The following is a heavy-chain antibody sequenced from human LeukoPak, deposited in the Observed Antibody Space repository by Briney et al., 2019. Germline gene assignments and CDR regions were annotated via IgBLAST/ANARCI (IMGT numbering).Heavy chain of an antibody. D-gene: IGHD4-17*01. CDR3: ARSKTLNTYGPNWFDP. CDR2: IYYSGST. V-gene: IGHV4-59*01. J-gene: IGHJ5*02. Sequence: PSETLSLTCTVSGGSISSYYWSWIRQPPGKGLEWIGYIYYSGSTNYNPSLKSRVTISVDTSKNQFSLKLSSVTAEDTAVYYCARSKTLNTYGPNWFDPWGQGTLVTVSS. CDR1: GGSISSYY.